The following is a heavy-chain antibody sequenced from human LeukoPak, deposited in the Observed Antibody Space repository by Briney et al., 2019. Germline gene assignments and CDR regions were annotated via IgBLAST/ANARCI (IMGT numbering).Heavy chain of an antibody. D-gene: IGHD6-19*01. J-gene: IGHJ4*02. Sequence: GASVKVSCKASGYTFTSYGISWVRQAPGQGLEWMGWISAYNGNTNYAQKLQGRVTMTTDTSTSTAYMELRSLRSDDTAVYYCARVSQWLVRQASMRRQSGFYFDYWGQGTLVTVSS. V-gene: IGHV1-18*01. CDR1: GYTFTSYG. CDR2: ISAYNGNT. CDR3: ARVSQWLVRQASMRRQSGFYFDY.